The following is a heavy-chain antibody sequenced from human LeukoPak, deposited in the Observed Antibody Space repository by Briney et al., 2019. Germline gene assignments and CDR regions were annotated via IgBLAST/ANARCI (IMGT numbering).Heavy chain of an antibody. V-gene: IGHV3-7*04. CDR2: IKQDGSEK. Sequence: PGGSLRLSCAASGFTSSSYWMSWVRQAPGKGLEWVANIKQDGSEKYYVDSVKGRFTISRDNAKSSLYLQMNSLRAEDTAVYYCARAGWYYYYMDVWGKGTTVTVSS. D-gene: IGHD2-15*01. J-gene: IGHJ6*03. CDR1: GFTSSSYW. CDR3: ARAGWYYYYMDV.